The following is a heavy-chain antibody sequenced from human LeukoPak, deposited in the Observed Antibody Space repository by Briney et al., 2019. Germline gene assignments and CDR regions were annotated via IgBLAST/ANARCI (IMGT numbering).Heavy chain of an antibody. V-gene: IGHV4-4*02. D-gene: IGHD2-21*01. CDR1: GGSISSGFW. CDR3: ARAYCGGDCYDY. J-gene: IGHJ4*02. Sequence: SGTLSLTCVVSGGSISSGFWWSWVRQPPGKGLEWIGEIHHSGSTNYNPSLKSRVTISVDTSKNQFSLKLSSVTAADTAVYYCARAYCGGDCYDYWGQGTLVTVSS. CDR2: IHHSGST.